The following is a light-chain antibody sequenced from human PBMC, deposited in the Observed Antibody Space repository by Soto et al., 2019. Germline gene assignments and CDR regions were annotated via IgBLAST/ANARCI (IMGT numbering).Light chain of an antibody. V-gene: IGKV3-15*01. CDR3: QQYYNWPPWT. CDR1: QSVSNI. CDR2: GAS. J-gene: IGKJ1*01. Sequence: EIVLTQSPATLSVSPGARATLSCGASQSVSNILAWYQQKPGQAPRLLIYGASTRATGIPARFSGSGSGTEFTLTISSLQSEDFAVYYCQQYYNWPPWTFGQGTKVDIK.